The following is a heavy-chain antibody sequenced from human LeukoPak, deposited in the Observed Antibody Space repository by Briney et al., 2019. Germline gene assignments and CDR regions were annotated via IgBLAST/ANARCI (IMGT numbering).Heavy chain of an antibody. Sequence: PGGPQRLSCAASGYTYSRYEMNWLREAPGKGLEWVSYISSRGSTIYYADSVKGLFTISRDNAKNSLYLQMSSLRAEDTAVYYCARDRSPGGMDVWGQGTTVTVSS. CDR2: ISSRGSTI. CDR3: ARDRSPGGMDV. D-gene: IGHD3-16*02. J-gene: IGHJ6*02. V-gene: IGHV3-48*03. CDR1: GYTYSRYE.